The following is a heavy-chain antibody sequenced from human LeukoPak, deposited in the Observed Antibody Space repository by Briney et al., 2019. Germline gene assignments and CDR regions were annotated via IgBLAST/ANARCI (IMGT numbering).Heavy chain of an antibody. CDR3: AKEGTLRYFDWSYYDY. J-gene: IGHJ4*02. CDR1: GFTFDDYA. D-gene: IGHD3-9*01. CDR2: ISWNSGSI. V-gene: IGHV3-9*01. Sequence: GGSLRLSCAASGFTFDDYAMHWVRQAPGKGLEWVSGISWNSGSIGYADSVKGRFTISRDNAKNSLYLQMNSLRAEDTALYYCAKEGTLRYFDWSYYDYWGQGTLVTVSS.